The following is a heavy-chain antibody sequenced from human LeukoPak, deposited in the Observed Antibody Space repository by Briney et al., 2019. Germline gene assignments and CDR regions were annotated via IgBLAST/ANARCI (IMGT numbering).Heavy chain of an antibody. CDR1: GYTFTGYY. Sequence: GASVKVSCKASGYTFTGYYMHWVRQAPGQGLELMGWISTYNGNTNYAQKLQGRVTMTTDTSTSTAYMELRSLRSDDTAVYYCARERYWFGPWGQGTLVTVSS. CDR2: ISTYNGNT. V-gene: IGHV1-18*04. CDR3: ARERYWFGP. J-gene: IGHJ5*02.